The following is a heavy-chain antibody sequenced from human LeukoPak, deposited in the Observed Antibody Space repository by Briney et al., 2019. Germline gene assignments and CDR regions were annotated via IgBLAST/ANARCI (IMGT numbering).Heavy chain of an antibody. V-gene: IGHV3-74*01. CDR2: INSDGSTT. Sequence: GGSLRLSCAASGFTFSSYIMNWVRQAPGKGLVWVSRINSDGSTTNYADSVKGRFTISRDNAKNTLYLQMNSLRADDTAVYYCARSRWLDAFDYWGQGTLVTVSS. CDR1: GFTFSSYI. CDR3: ARSRWLDAFDY. D-gene: IGHD6-19*01. J-gene: IGHJ4*02.